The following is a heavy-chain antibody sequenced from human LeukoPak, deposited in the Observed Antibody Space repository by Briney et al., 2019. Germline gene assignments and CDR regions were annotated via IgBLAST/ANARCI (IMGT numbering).Heavy chain of an antibody. J-gene: IGHJ5*02. V-gene: IGHV3-30*04. CDR2: ISYDGSSK. CDR1: GFTFNTYA. D-gene: IGHD3-16*02. Sequence: GGSLRLSCSASGFTFNTYAMHWVRQAPGKGLEWVALISYDGSSKCYADSVKGRFTISRDNSKNALYLQVNSLRSEDTAVYYCARDEGSYDYLWGSYRYNWFDPWGQGTLVTVSS. CDR3: ARDEGSYDYLWGSYRYNWFDP.